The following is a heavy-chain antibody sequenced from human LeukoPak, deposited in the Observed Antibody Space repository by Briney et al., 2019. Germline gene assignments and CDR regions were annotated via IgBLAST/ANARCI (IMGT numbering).Heavy chain of an antibody. D-gene: IGHD4-17*01. CDR1: GVSVSANY. CDR2: IYTDGNT. CDR3: THGDYPLTY. V-gene: IGHV3-66*01. J-gene: IGHJ4*02. Sequence: GGSLRLSCEVSGVSVSANYWHWVRQAPGKALEWVSLIYTDGNTHYADSAKGRFIFSRDSTKTTLYLQMNSLRTEDTAVYFCTHGDYPLTYWGQGTLVTVSS.